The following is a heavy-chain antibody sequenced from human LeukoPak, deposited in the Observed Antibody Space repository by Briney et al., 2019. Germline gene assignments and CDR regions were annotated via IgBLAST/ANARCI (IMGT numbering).Heavy chain of an antibody. Sequence: SETLSLTCTVSGGSISSGNYYWSWIRQPAGKGLEWIGRIYTSGSTNYNPSLKSRVTISLDTSKNQFSLKLSSVTAADTAVFYCARRTGTYYYDSSGYSPWRYYFDYWGQGTLVTVSS. CDR2: IYTSGST. CDR3: ARRTGTYYYDSSGYSPWRYYFDY. D-gene: IGHD3-22*01. CDR1: GGSISSGNYY. V-gene: IGHV4-61*02. J-gene: IGHJ4*02.